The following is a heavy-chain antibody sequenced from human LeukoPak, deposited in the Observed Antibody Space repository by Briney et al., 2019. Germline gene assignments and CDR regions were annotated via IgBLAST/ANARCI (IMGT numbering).Heavy chain of an antibody. Sequence: GGSLRLSCAASGFTFSSYTMNWIRQAPGKGLEWVSSITSDSRYIFYADSVKGRFTISRDNAKTSLYLQMNSLRAEDTAVYYCARDDGSDFNDAFDIWSQGTMVTVSS. D-gene: IGHD2-21*02. CDR3: ARDDGSDFNDAFDI. CDR2: ITSDSRYI. CDR1: GFTFSSYT. V-gene: IGHV3-21*06. J-gene: IGHJ3*02.